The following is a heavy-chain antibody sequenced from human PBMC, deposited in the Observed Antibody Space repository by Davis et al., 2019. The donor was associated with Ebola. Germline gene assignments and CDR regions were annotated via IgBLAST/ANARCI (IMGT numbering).Heavy chain of an antibody. Sequence: PGGSLRLSCAASGFTFSDYYMSWIRQAPGKGLEWVSYISSSGSTIYYADSVKGRFTISRDNAKNSLYLQMNSLRAEDTAVYYCARDGHSSSWYPYFDYWGQGTLVTVSS. CDR1: GFTFSDYY. V-gene: IGHV3-11*01. CDR2: ISSSGSTI. D-gene: IGHD6-13*01. CDR3: ARDGHSSSWYPYFDY. J-gene: IGHJ4*02.